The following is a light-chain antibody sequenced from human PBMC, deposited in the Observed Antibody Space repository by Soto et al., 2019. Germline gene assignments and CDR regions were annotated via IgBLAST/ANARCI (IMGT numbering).Light chain of an antibody. CDR2: GAS. J-gene: IGKJ3*01. V-gene: IGKV1-39*01. CDR3: QQSYSTPRT. Sequence: DIQLTQSPSFLSASVGDRVTITCRASQDINNYLGWYQQKPGKAPKVLIYGASSLQSGVPLRFSGSGSGTDFTLTISSLQPEDFATYYCQQSYSTPRTFGPGTKVDIK. CDR1: QDINNY.